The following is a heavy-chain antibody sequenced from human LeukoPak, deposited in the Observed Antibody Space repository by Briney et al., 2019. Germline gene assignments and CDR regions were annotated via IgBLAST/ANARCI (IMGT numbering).Heavy chain of an antibody. D-gene: IGHD2-15*01. V-gene: IGHV4-61*02. CDR2: IYTSGST. CDR1: GGPISSGSYY. CDR3: ARDTAAYCSGGSCYYPDY. Sequence: SQTLSLTCTASGGPISSGSYYWRWIRQPAGKGLEWIGRIYTSGSTNYNPYLNNRFTIAVDTSKNPFSLKLSSVTAADTAVYYCARDTAAYCSGGSCYYPDYWGQGTLVTVSS. J-gene: IGHJ4*02.